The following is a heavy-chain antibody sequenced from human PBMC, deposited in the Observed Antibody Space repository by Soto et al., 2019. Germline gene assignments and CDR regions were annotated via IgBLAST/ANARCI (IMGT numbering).Heavy chain of an antibody. J-gene: IGHJ4*02. CDR2: ISKSDYT. CDR3: AREDSIIIPAVSDF. CDR1: GFAFNNYG. V-gene: IGHV3-21*01. Sequence: GGSLRLSCTVSGFAFNNYGINWVRQAPGKGLEWVSSISKSDYTYYSDSVKGRFTISRDNAKNPVSLQMNTLRVKDTAVYYCAREDSIIIPAVSDFWGQGTLVTVSS. D-gene: IGHD2-2*01.